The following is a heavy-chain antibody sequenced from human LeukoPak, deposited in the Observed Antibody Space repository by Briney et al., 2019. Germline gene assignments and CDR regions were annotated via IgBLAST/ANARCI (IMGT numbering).Heavy chain of an antibody. CDR1: GGTFSSYT. CDR2: IIPILGIA. V-gene: IGHV1-69*04. D-gene: IGHD2-2*02. Sequence: SVKVSCKASGGTFSSYTISWVRQAPGQGLEWMGRIIPILGIANYAQKFQGRVTITADNSTSTAYMELSSLRSEDTAVYYCARDQGYCSSTSCYNFDYWGQGTLVTVSS. CDR3: ARDQGYCSSTSCYNFDY. J-gene: IGHJ4*02.